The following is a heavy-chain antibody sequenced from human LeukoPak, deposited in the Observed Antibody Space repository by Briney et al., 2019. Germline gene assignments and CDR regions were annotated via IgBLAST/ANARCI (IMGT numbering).Heavy chain of an antibody. CDR3: ARDRRITMIVVGHDAFDI. J-gene: IGHJ3*02. V-gene: IGHV3-21*01. D-gene: IGHD3-22*01. CDR1: GFTFSSYS. Sequence: GGSLRLSCAASGFTFSSYSMNWVRQAPGKGLEWVSSISSSSSYVYYADSVKGRFTISRDNAKNSLYLQMNSLRAEDTAVYYCARDRRITMIVVGHDAFDIWGQGTMVTVSS. CDR2: ISSSSSYV.